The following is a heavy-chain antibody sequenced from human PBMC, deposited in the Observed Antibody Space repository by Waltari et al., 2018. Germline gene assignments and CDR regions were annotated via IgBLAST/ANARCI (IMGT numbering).Heavy chain of an antibody. Sequence: QVQLQESGPGLVKPSETLSLTCAATGYSISSGYYWGWIRQPPGKGLEWIGSIYHSGSTYYNPSLKSRVTISVDTSKNQFSLKLSSVTAADTAMYYCARLAYGDYDVGMDVWGQGTTVTVSS. J-gene: IGHJ6*02. CDR1: GYSISSGYY. CDR2: IYHSGST. V-gene: IGHV4-38-2*01. CDR3: ARLAYGDYDVGMDV. D-gene: IGHD4-17*01.